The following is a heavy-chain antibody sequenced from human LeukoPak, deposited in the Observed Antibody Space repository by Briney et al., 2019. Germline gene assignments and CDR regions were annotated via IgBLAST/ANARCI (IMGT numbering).Heavy chain of an antibody. CDR3: ARYITMVRGVYYYGRDV. V-gene: IGHV4-59*01. D-gene: IGHD3-10*01. CDR1: GGSLSSYY. J-gene: IGHJ6*04. Sequence: PSETLSLTCTVSGGSLSSYYWSWIRQPPGKGLEWIGYIYYSGSTNYNPSLKSRVTISVDTSKNQFSLKLSSVTAADTAVYYCARYITMVRGVYYYGRDVWGKGTTVTVSS. CDR2: IYYSGST.